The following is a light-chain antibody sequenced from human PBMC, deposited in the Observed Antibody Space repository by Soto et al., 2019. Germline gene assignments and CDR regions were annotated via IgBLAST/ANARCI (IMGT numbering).Light chain of an antibody. CDR2: DAS. V-gene: IGKV1-5*01. CDR1: QSVNHW. J-gene: IGKJ1*01. CDR3: QQANSFPWT. Sequence: DIQMTQYPSTLSASVGERVTISCRASQSVNHWLVWYQRKPGKAPKLLIHDASTLESGVPSRFSGSGSGTDFTLTISSLQPEDFATYYCQQANSFPWTFGQGTKVDIK.